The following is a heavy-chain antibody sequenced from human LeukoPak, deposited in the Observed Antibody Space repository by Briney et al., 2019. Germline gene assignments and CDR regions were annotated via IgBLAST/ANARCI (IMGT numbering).Heavy chain of an antibody. D-gene: IGHD2-15*01. CDR2: IWYDGSNK. J-gene: IGHJ4*02. CDR1: GFTFSSYG. Sequence: PGGSLRLSCAASGFTFSSYGMHWVRQAPGKVLASAAVIWYDGSNKYYADSVKGRFTISRDNSKNTLYLQMNSLRAEDTAVYYCARDDALYCSGGSCFHFDYWGQGTLVTVSS. CDR3: ARDDALYCSGGSCFHFDY. V-gene: IGHV3-33*01.